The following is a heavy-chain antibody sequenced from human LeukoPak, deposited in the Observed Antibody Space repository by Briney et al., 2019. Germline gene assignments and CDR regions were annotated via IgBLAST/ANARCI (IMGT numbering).Heavy chain of an antibody. Sequence: GGSLSLSCAASGFTFSSYAMSWVRRAPGKGLEWVSAISGSGGSTYYADSVKGRFTISRDNSKNTLYLQMNSLRAEDTTVYYCAKGSTKAYCSGGSCYRSIYYYMDVWGKGTTVTVSS. CDR1: GFTFSSYA. CDR2: ISGSGGST. J-gene: IGHJ6*03. D-gene: IGHD2-15*01. CDR3: AKGSTKAYCSGGSCYRSIYYYMDV. V-gene: IGHV3-23*01.